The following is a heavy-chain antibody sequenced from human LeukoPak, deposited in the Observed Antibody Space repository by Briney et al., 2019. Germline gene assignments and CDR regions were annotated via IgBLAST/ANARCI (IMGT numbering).Heavy chain of an antibody. CDR2: IWPSYSET. D-gene: IGHD2-2*01. J-gene: IGHJ4*02. Sequence: GESLKISCKGSGFTFSNYWIGWVRQVPGKGLEWMGVIWPSYSETRYSPSFEGQVIISADKSITTAYLQWSSLKTSDTAMYYCAREVGSSSLTFDYRGQGTLVTVPS. CDR3: AREVGSSSLTFDY. CDR1: GFTFSNYW. V-gene: IGHV5-51*01.